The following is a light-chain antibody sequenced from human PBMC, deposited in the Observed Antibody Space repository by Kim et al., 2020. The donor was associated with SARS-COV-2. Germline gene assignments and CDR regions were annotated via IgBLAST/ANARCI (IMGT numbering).Light chain of an antibody. J-gene: IGKJ2*01. CDR1: QSVSSRS. V-gene: IGKV3-20*01. CDR3: QQYGSSPPYT. Sequence: EIVLTQSPGTLSLSPGERATLSCRASQSVSSRSLAWYQQKPGQAPRLLISGASSRATGILDRFSGSGSGTDFTLTISRLEPEDFAVYYCQQYGSSPPYTFGQGTKLEI. CDR2: GAS.